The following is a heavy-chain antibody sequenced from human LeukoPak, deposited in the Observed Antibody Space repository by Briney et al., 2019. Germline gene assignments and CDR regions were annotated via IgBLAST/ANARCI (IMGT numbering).Heavy chain of an antibody. Sequence: SETLSLTCAVYGGSFSGYYWSWIRQPPGKGLEWIGEINHSGSTNYNPSLKSRVTMSVDTPKNQFSLKLSSVTAADTAVYYCARGRLNERSGWFAFDYWGQGTLVTVSS. CDR3: ARGRLNERSGWFAFDY. CDR2: INHSGST. V-gene: IGHV4-34*01. D-gene: IGHD6-19*01. J-gene: IGHJ4*02. CDR1: GGSFSGYY.